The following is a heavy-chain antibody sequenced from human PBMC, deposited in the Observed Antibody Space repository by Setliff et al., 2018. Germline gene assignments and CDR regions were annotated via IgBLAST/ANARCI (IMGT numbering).Heavy chain of an antibody. J-gene: IGHJ5*01. CDR3: ARARYCSGGRCYWTWLDS. CDR1: GGSISSSY. D-gene: IGHD2-15*01. CDR2: FYHSGSM. Sequence: PSETLSLTCTVSGGSISSSYWSWIRQPPGKGLEWIGYFYHSGSMNYSPSLKGRVTMSVDTSNNQLSLKLTSVSAADTAVYYCARARYCSGGRCYWTWLDSWAQGTLVTVSS. V-gene: IGHV4-59*08.